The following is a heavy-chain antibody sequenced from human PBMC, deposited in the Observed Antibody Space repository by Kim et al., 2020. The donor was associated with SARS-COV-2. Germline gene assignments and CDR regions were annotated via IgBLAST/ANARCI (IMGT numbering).Heavy chain of an antibody. J-gene: IGHJ4*02. D-gene: IGHD3-10*01. Sequence: CEVDSVTGRYTISRDNAKNSLDLKMNSLRAEDTAVYYCARPYYYGSGSYYWGKGTLVTVSS. CDR3: ARPYYYGSGSYY. V-gene: IGHV3-7*01.